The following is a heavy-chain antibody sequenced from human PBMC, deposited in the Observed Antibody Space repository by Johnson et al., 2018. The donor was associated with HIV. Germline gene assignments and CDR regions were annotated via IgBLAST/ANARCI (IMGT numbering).Heavy chain of an antibody. D-gene: IGHD1-26*01. V-gene: IGHV3-30*02. CDR1: GFTFSSYV. CDR2: IRYDGSNK. J-gene: IGHJ3*02. CDR3: ARDQGLIVTDAFDI. Sequence: LVESGGGVVQPGGSLRLSCVASGFTFSSYVMHWVRQAPGKGLEWVAFIRYDGSNKYYADSVKGRFTISRDNSKNTLYLQMNSLRAEDTAVYYCARDQGLIVTDAFDIWGQGTMVTVSS.